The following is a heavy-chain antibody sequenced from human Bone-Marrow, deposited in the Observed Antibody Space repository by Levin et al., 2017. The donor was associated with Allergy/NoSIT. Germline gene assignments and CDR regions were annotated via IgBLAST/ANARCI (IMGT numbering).Heavy chain of an antibody. CDR3: ARDRLASLYYYSMDV. J-gene: IGHJ6*03. CDR1: GGSISSGRYY. V-gene: IGHV4-61*02. Sequence: SPTLSLTCSVSGGSISSGRYYFTWVRQSAGKGLEWIGRIYTTGSTNYNPSLESRVTISRDTFKKEVYLTLSSVTAADTAVYYCARDRLASLYYYSMDVWGRGTTVIVSS. CDR2: IYTTGST.